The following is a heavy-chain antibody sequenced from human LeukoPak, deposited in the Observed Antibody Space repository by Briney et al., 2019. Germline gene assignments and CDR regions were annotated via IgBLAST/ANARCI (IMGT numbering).Heavy chain of an antibody. CDR3: ARGELGWSSGYYDY. CDR2: IYYSGST. V-gene: IGHV4-59*01. D-gene: IGHD3-22*01. CDR1: GGSISSYY. J-gene: IGHJ4*02. Sequence: SETLSLTCTVSGGSISSYYWSWIRQPPGKGLEWIGYIYYSGSTNYNPSLKSRVTISVDTSKNQFSLKLSPVTAADTAVYYCARGELGWSSGYYDYWGQGTLVTVSS.